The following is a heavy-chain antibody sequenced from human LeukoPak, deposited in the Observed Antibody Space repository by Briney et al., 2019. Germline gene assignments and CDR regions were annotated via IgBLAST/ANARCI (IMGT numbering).Heavy chain of an antibody. CDR1: GSTFRSYA. CDR3: ARAYSERYGLGYYYMDV. CDR2: ISSSSIYI. V-gene: IGHV3-21*01. D-gene: IGHD1-26*01. Sequence: TGGSLRLSCAASGSTFRSYAMHWVRQAPGKGLEWVSSISSSSIYIYYADSVKGRFTISRDNAKKSLYLQMNSLRAEDTAVYYCARAYSERYGLGYYYMDVWGKGTTVTISS. J-gene: IGHJ6*03.